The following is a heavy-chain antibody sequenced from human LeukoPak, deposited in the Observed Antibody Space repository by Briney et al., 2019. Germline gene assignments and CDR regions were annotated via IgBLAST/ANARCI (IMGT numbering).Heavy chain of an antibody. CDR2: ISGSGGST. CDR1: GFAFSSYA. D-gene: IGHD6-19*01. V-gene: IGHV3-23*01. J-gene: IGHJ4*02. CDR3: AKERSLEIAVAGTIFDY. Sequence: PGGSLRLSCAASGFAFSSYAMSWVRQAPGKGLEGVSAISGSGGSTYYADSVKGRFTISRDNSKNTLYLQMNSLRAEDTAVYYCAKERSLEIAVAGTIFDYWGQGTLVTVSS.